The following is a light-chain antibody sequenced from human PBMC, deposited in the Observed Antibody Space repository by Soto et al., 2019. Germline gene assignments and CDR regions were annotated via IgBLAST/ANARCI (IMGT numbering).Light chain of an antibody. CDR3: QQYGSSPIT. V-gene: IGKV3-20*01. CDR2: DAA. J-gene: IGKJ5*01. CDR1: QSVSSSY. Sequence: EIVLTQSPGTLSLSPGERATLSCRASQSVSSSYLAWYQQKPGQAPRLLIYDAASRATGIPDRFSGSGSGTDFTLTISRLEPEDFALYYCQQYGSSPITFGQGTRLEIK.